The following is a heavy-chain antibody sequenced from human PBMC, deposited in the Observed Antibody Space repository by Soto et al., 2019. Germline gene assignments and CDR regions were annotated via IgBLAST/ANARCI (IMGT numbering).Heavy chain of an antibody. D-gene: IGHD2-15*01. CDR1: GAYMRNDSYY. V-gene: IGHV4-31*03. CDR3: ARWVEVSLDYFDS. J-gene: IGHJ4*02. CDR2: MHHSGRT. Sequence: TLSLTCTVSGAYMRNDSYYWSWVRQNPGKDLEWIGHMHHSGRTHYNPSLKSRVAISVDTSKNQFSLYLNSVTAADTAVYYCARWVEVSLDYFDSWGQGTPVTVSS.